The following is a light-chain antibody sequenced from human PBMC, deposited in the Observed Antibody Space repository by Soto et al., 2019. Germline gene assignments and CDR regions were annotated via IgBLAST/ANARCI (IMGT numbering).Light chain of an antibody. CDR2: KVY. Sequence: DIVMTQTPLSSPVTLGQAASISCRSSQSLVHSDGNTYLSSFHQRPGQPTRFLIYKVYDRFFGVPERFTGSGAGTDFTLTISRVEAEDVGLYYCMQATQSPWTFGQGTKVEIK. J-gene: IGKJ1*01. CDR3: MQATQSPWT. V-gene: IGKV2-24*01. CDR1: QSLVHSDGNTY.